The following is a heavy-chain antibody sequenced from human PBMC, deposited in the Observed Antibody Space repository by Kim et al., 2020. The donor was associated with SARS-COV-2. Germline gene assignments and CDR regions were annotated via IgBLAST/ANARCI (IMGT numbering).Heavy chain of an antibody. V-gene: IGHV1-46*01. J-gene: IGHJ4*02. D-gene: IGHD2-21*01. CDR3: AREKGETPGSHFDY. Sequence: YAQKFQGRLTLTRDTSTTTFYMELSSLRSEDTAVYYCAREKGETPGSHFDYWGQGTLVTVSS.